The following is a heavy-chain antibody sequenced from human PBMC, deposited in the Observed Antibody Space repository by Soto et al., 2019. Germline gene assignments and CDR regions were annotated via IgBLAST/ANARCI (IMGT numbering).Heavy chain of an antibody. D-gene: IGHD3-22*01. CDR3: ARDRPDYYDSSGYELFDY. Sequence: ASVKVSCKASGYTFTSYAMHWVRQAPGQRLEWMGWINAGNGNTKYSQKFQGRVTITRDTSASTAYMELSSLRSEDTAVYYCARDRPDYYDSSGYELFDYWGQGTLVTVSS. J-gene: IGHJ4*02. CDR2: INAGNGNT. V-gene: IGHV1-3*01. CDR1: GYTFTSYA.